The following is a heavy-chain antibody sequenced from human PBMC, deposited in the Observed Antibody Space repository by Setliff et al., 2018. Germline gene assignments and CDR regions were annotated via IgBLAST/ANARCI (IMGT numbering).Heavy chain of an antibody. CDR3: ASHPRVTIFGVVAFDY. CDR2: MYSSGST. V-gene: IGHV4-39*01. J-gene: IGHJ4*02. D-gene: IGHD3-3*01. Sequence: SETLSLTCTVSGGPINSDRYYWGWIRQPPGKGLEWIGSMYSSGSTYYNPSLKSRVIISVDTSQNQFSLKLSSVTAADTAAYYCASHPRVTIFGVVAFDYWGQGILVTVSS. CDR1: GGPINSDRYY.